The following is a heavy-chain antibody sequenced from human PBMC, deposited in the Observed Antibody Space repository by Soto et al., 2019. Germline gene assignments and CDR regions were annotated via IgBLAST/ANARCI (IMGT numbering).Heavy chain of an antibody. V-gene: IGHV3-21*01. Sequence: GGSLRLSCAASGFTFSSYSMNWVRQAPGKGLEWVSSISSSSSYIYYADSVKGRFTISRDNAKNSLYLQMNSLRAEDTAVYYCARVSGPGGFDCWGQGTLVTVSS. CDR3: ARVSGPGGFDC. D-gene: IGHD6-19*01. CDR2: ISSSSSYI. J-gene: IGHJ4*02. CDR1: GFTFSSYS.